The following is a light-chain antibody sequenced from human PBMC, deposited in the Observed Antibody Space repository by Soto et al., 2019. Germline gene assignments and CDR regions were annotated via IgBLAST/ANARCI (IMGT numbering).Light chain of an antibody. J-gene: IGKJ1*01. CDR1: QSVRSTY. CDR2: GAS. Sequence: IVMTQSPATLSVSPGERAHLSCRARQSVRSTYLAWYQQKPGQAPRLLIYGASTRATGIPDRFSASGTGTDFTLTSSDGQPEDFAVYYCHQRQSWPRTFGQGTKVDI. V-gene: IGKV3D-15*01. CDR3: HQRQSWPRT.